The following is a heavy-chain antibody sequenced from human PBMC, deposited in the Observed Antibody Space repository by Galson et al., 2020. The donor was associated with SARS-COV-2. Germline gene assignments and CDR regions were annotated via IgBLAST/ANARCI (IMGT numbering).Heavy chain of an antibody. CDR1: GFSFSSYW. CDR2: INEHGSIT. D-gene: IGHD2-15*01. J-gene: IGHJ4*02. V-gene: IGHV3-74*01. CDR3: GRDLGGAASD. Sequence: GGSLRLSCAASGFSFSSYWMHWVRHAPGQGLVWVSRINEHGSITNYADSVQGRFTISRDNAKNTLYLQMNSLRVEDTAIYYCGRDLGGAASDWGQGTLVTVSS.